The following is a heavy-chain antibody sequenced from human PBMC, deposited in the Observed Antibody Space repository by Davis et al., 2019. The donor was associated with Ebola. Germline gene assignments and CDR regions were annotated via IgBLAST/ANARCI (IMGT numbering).Heavy chain of an antibody. CDR2: INPNSGGT. J-gene: IGHJ6*04. CDR3: AGGGWDYDYRYYGMDV. D-gene: IGHD3-16*01. Sequence: ASVTVSCKASGYTFTSYGISWLRQAPGQGLEWMGRINPNSGGTNYAQKSQGRVTMTRDTSISTAYMELSNLITDDTAVYYCAGGGWDYDYRYYGMDVWGKGTTVTVSS. V-gene: IGHV1-2*06. CDR1: GYTFTSYG.